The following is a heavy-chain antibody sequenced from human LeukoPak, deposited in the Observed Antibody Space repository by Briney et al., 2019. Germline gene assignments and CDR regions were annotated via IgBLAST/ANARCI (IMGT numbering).Heavy chain of an antibody. V-gene: IGHV4-39*07. D-gene: IGHD2-2*01. CDR3: ATGSRRTYCSSTSCSVNWFDP. CDR2: IHYSGGT. CDR1: GGSISSSSYY. Sequence: SETLSLTCTVSGGSISSSSYYWGWIRQPPGKGLEWIGSIHYSGGTYYNPSLKSRVTISVDTSKNQFSLKLSSVTAADTAVYYCATGSRRTYCSSTSCSVNWFDPWGQGTLVTVSS. J-gene: IGHJ5*02.